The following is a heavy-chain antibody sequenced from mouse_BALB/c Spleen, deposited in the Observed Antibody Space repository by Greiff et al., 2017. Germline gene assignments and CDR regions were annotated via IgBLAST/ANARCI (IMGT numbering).Heavy chain of an antibody. CDR2: ISSGSSTI. V-gene: IGHV5-17*02. CDR1: GFTFSSFG. D-gene: IGHD1-1*01. J-gene: IGHJ4*01. Sequence: EAKLMESGGGLVQPGGSRKLSCAASGFTFSSFGMHWVRQAPEKGLEWVAYISSGSSTIYYADTVKGRFTISRDNPKNTLFLQMTSLRSEDTAMYYCARSPYYYGSSYYAMDYWGQGTSVTVSS. CDR3: ARSPYYYGSSYYAMDY.